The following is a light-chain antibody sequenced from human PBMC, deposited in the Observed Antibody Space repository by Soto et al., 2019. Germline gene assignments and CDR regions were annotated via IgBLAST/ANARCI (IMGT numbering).Light chain of an antibody. CDR3: QQYGSSRRT. V-gene: IGKV3-20*01. CDR1: QSVSTSY. Sequence: EIVLTQSPGTLSLSPGERATLSCRASQSVSTSYLAWYQQKPGQAPRLLIYGASSSATGIPDRFSGSGSGTDFTLTISRLEPEDFAVYYCQQYGSSRRTFGQGTKLEIK. J-gene: IGKJ2*01. CDR2: GAS.